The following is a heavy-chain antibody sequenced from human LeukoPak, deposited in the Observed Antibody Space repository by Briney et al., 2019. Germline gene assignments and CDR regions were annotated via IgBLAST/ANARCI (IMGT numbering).Heavy chain of an antibody. J-gene: IGHJ6*02. CDR1: GYTFTSYG. CDR2: IIAYNGNT. Sequence: ASVKVSCKASGYTFTSYGISWVRLAPGQGLEWMGWIIAYNGNTNYAQKLQGRVTMTTDTSTSTAYMELRSLRSDDTAVYYCARVVVVPAAKHYYYYGMDVWGQGTTVTVSS. CDR3: ARVVVVPAAKHYYYYGMDV. D-gene: IGHD2-2*01. V-gene: IGHV1-18*01.